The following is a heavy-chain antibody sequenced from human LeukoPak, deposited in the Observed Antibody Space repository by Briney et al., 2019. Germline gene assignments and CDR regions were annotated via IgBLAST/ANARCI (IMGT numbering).Heavy chain of an antibody. V-gene: IGHV1-18*01. J-gene: IGHJ4*02. D-gene: IGHD3-10*01. Sequence: ASVKVSCKASGYTFTSYGISWVRQAPGQGLEWMGWISAYNGNTNYAQKLQGRVTMTTDTSTSTAYMELRSLRSDDTAVYYCARERAHSYYYGSGSYGDYWGQGTLVTVSS. CDR2: ISAYNGNT. CDR3: ARERAHSYYYGSGSYGDY. CDR1: GYTFTSYG.